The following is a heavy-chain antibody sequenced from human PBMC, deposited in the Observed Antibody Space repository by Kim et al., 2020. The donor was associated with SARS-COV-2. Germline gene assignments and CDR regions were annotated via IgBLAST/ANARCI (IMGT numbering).Heavy chain of an antibody. CDR2: IYYSGST. Sequence: SETLSLTCTVSGGSISSYYWSWIRQPPGKGLEWIGYIYYSGSTNYNPSLKSRVTISVDTSKNQFSLKLSSVTAADTAVYYCAREGRIAAGWFDPWGQGTL. CDR1: GGSISSYY. D-gene: IGHD6-25*01. CDR3: AREGRIAAGWFDP. J-gene: IGHJ5*02. V-gene: IGHV4-59*13.